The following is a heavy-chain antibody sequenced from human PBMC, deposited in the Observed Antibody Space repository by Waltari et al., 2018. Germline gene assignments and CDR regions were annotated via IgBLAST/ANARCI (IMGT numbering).Heavy chain of an antibody. Sequence: QVQLQESGPGLVKPSQTMSITCTVSGGPIRSGSYYRSWYRQPAGKGLEWIGYIYTSGSTNYNPSLKSRVTISVDTSKNQFSLKLSSVTAADTAVYYCARESPPHSSSYFDYWGQGTLVTVSS. V-gene: IGHV4-61*09. CDR3: ARESPPHSSSYFDY. CDR1: GGPIRSGSYY. CDR2: IYTSGST. D-gene: IGHD6-6*01. J-gene: IGHJ4*02.